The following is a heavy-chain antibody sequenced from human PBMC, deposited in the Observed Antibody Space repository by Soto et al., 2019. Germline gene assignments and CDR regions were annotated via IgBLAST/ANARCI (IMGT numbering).Heavy chain of an antibody. CDR2: INPSVGST. J-gene: IGHJ6*02. Sequence: QVQLVQSGAEVKKPGASVKVSCKASGYVFSSAFIHWVRQAPGQGLEWMGMINPSVGSTTYAHKFQGRMAVTRDMSTATVYMDLSSLRSADTAIYYCAREVNTVIMPGDTEDYSGLDVWGQGTTVIVSS. CDR1: GYVFSSAF. CDR3: AREVNTVIMPGDTEDYSGLDV. D-gene: IGHD2-21*02. V-gene: IGHV1-46*01.